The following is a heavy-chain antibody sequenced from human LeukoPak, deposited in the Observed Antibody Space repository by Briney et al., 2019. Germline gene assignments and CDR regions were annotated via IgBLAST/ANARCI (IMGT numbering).Heavy chain of an antibody. D-gene: IGHD2-2*01. CDR1: GGSFSGYY. CDR2: INHSGST. V-gene: IGHV4-34*01. Sequence: SETLSLTCAVYGGSFSGYYWSWIRQPPGKGLEWIGEINHSGSTNYNPSLKSRVTISVDTSKNQFSLKLSSVTAADTAVYYCARLPIVVVPAARLPPLDWGQGTLVTVSS. CDR3: ARLPIVVVPAARLPPLD. J-gene: IGHJ4*02.